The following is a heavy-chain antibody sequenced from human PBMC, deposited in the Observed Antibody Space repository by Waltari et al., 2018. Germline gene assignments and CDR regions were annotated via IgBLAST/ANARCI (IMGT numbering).Heavy chain of an antibody. J-gene: IGHJ4*02. D-gene: IGHD3-3*01. CDR1: GLLFSNFW. CDR3: ARVEPSYDVLSGYKDIGFDF. CDR2: KKEDGGEA. Sequence: EVQLVESGGDLVQPGGSLRLSCSGSGLLFSNFWLGWVCEGPGKGLGWGDNKKEDGGEAYYLDSMKGRLFISRDNAKNSMDLQMNSLRAEDTAVYYCARVEPSYDVLSGYKDIGFDFWGQGALVTVSS. V-gene: IGHV3-7*01.